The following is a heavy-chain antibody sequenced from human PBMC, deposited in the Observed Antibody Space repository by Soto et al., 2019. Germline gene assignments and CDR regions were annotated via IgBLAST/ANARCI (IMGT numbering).Heavy chain of an antibody. CDR1: GFTFSSYG. V-gene: IGHV3-30*18. Sequence: GGSLRLSCAASGFTFSSYGMHWVRQAPGKGLEWVAVISYDGSNKYYADSVKGRFTISRDNSKNTLYLQMNSLRAEDTAVYYSAKVKSYYYYYYGMDVWGQGTTVTVSS. CDR3: AKVKSYYYYYYGMDV. CDR2: ISYDGSNK. J-gene: IGHJ6*02.